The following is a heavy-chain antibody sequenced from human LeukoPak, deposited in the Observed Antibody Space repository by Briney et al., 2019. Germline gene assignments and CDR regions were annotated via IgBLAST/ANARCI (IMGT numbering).Heavy chain of an antibody. D-gene: IGHD1-7*01. J-gene: IGHJ4*02. CDR1: GFTFSSYG. Sequence: GGSLRLSCAASGFTFSSYGMHWVRQAPGKGLEWVAVISYDGSNKYYADSVKGRFTISRDNSKNTLYLQMNSLRAEDTAVYYCAKDAGLTGTFDYGGQGTLATVS. CDR2: ISYDGSNK. V-gene: IGHV3-30*18. CDR3: AKDAGLTGTFDY.